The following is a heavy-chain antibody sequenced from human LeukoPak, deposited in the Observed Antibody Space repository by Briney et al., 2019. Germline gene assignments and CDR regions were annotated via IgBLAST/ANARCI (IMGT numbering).Heavy chain of an antibody. Sequence: PGRSLRLSCAASGFTFDYYAMHWVRQAPGKGLEWVSGISWNSGSIGYADSVKGRFTISRDNAKNSLYLQMNSLRAEDTALYYCAKGPFVDTAMVHYFDYWGQGTLVTVSS. CDR2: ISWNSGSI. D-gene: IGHD5-18*01. CDR1: GFTFDYYA. V-gene: IGHV3-9*01. J-gene: IGHJ4*02. CDR3: AKGPFVDTAMVHYFDY.